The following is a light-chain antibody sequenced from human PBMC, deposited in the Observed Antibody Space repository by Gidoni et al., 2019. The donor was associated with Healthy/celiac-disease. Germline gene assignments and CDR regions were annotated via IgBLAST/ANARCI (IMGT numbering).Light chain of an antibody. CDR1: KLGDKY. Sequence: SYELTQPPSGSVSPGQTASITCPGDKLGDKYACWYQQKPGQSPVLVIYQDSKRPSGIPERFSGSNSGNTATLTISGTQAMDEADYYCQAWDSSTDVVFGGGTKLTVL. V-gene: IGLV3-1*01. CDR2: QDS. J-gene: IGLJ2*01. CDR3: QAWDSSTDVV.